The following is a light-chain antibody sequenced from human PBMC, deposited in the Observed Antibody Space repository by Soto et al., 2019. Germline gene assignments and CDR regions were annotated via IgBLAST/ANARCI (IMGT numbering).Light chain of an antibody. Sequence: EIVLTQSPGTLSLSPGERATLSCRASQSVRSSYLAWYHQKPGQLPRLLIFGASNRATGIPDRFSGSESGTDFTLTVSRLEPEDFAVYYCQQYGSSPYTFGQGTRLEIK. V-gene: IGKV3-20*01. CDR3: QQYGSSPYT. CDR1: QSVRSSY. CDR2: GAS. J-gene: IGKJ2*01.